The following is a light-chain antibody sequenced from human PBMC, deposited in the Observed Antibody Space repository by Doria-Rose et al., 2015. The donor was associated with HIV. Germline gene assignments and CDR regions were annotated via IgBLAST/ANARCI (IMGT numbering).Light chain of an antibody. CDR2: DGS. J-gene: IGKJ1*01. CDR1: QSFSSTY. V-gene: IGKV3-20*01. Sequence: TQSPGTLSLSPGERATLSCRASQSFSSTYLAWYQQKPGQAPSLLIYDGSTRDTGIPDRFSASRSGTDFTLTINRLEPEDSALYYCHQYGTSWTFGQGTKVEI. CDR3: HQYGTSWT.